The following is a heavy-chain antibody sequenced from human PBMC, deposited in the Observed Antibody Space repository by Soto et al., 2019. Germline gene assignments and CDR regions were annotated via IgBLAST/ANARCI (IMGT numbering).Heavy chain of an antibody. CDR2: IYYSGST. CDR3: ARMGYGSEPYYYYGMDV. V-gene: IGHV4-59*01. D-gene: IGHD3-10*01. Sequence: PSETLSLTCTVSGGSISSYYWSWIRQPPGKGLEWIGYIYYSGSTNYNPSLKSRVTISVDTSKDQFSLKLSSVTAADTAVYYCARMGYGSEPYYYYGMDVWGQGTTVTV. J-gene: IGHJ6*02. CDR1: GGSISSYY.